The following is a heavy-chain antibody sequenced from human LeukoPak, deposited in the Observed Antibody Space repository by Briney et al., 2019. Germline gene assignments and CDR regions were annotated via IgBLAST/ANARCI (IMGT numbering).Heavy chain of an antibody. V-gene: IGHV5-51*01. J-gene: IGHJ4*02. Sequence: GESLKISCKGSGYSVSSYWIAWVRQMPGKGLEWMGIIYPGDSDTRYSPSFQGQVTISADKSTSTAYLQWSSLKVSDTAMYYCARHQAGDYWGQGTVVNVSP. CDR3: ARHQAGDY. D-gene: IGHD6-13*01. CDR2: IYPGDSDT. CDR1: GYSVSSYW.